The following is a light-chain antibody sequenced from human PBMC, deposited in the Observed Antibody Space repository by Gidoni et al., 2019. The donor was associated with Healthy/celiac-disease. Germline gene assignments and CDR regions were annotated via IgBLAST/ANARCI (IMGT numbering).Light chain of an antibody. CDR2: DAS. Sequence: DTQMTQSPSSLSASVGDRVTITCQASQDISNYLNWYQQKPGKAPKLLIYDASNFETGVPSRFSGSGSGTDFTFTISSLQPEDIATYYCQQYDNLITFGQGTRLEIK. CDR3: QQYDNLIT. CDR1: QDISNY. J-gene: IGKJ5*01. V-gene: IGKV1-33*01.